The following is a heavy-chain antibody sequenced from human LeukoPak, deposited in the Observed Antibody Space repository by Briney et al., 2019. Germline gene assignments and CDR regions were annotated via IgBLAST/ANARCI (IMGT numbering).Heavy chain of an antibody. CDR2: INPNSGGT. D-gene: IGHD1/OR15-1a*01. CDR1: GYTFTSYY. J-gene: IGHJ4*02. Sequence: GASVKVSCKASGYTFTSYYMHWVRQAPGQGLEWMGWINPNSGGTNYAQKFQGRVTMTRDTSISTAYMELSRLRSDDTAVYYCARDDNWNNGGFDYWGQGTLVTVSS. V-gene: IGHV1-2*02. CDR3: ARDDNWNNGGFDY.